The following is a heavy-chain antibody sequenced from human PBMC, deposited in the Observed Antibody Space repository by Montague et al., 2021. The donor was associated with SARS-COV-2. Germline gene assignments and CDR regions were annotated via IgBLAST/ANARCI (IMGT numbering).Heavy chain of an antibody. CDR2: IYRSGYT. J-gene: IGHJ3*02. CDR1: HGSISSSLSY. V-gene: IGHV4-39*01. D-gene: IGHD5-12*01. CDR3: ARRGYTHSTLADAFDI. Sequence: SETLSLTCTVSHGSISSSLSYWGWIRQPPGKGLEWIGSIYRSGYTFYSPSLKSRITMSVDTSKNQFSLNLASVTATDTAVYYCARRGYTHSTLADAFDIWGQGTMVTVSS.